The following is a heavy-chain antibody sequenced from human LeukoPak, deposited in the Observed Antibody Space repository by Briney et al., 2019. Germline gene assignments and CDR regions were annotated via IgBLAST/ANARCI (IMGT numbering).Heavy chain of an antibody. J-gene: IGHJ4*02. CDR1: TFIFSTST. V-gene: IGHV3-21*01. CDR2: ISSSSSYI. D-gene: IGHD1-20*01. CDR3: TREYNSPNRFDY. Sequence: KPGGSLRLSCAASTFIFSTSTMNWVRQAPGKGLEWVSYISSSSSYINYADSVKGRFTISRDNAKNSLYLQMNSLRAEDTAVYYCTREYNSPNRFDYWGQGTLVTVSS.